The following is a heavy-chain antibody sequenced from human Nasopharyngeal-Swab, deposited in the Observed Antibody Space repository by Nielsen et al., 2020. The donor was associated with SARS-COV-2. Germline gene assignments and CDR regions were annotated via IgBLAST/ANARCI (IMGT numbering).Heavy chain of an antibody. D-gene: IGHD6-13*01. J-gene: IGHJ5*02. CDR3: AREDSSSWSNWFDP. CDR2: IYYSGST. V-gene: IGHV4-61*01. CDR1: GGSVSSGSYY. Sequence: SETLSLTCTVSGGSVSSGSYYWSWIRQPPGKGLEWFGYIYYSGSTNYSPSLKSRVTISVDTSKNQFSLKLSSVTAADTAVYYCAREDSSSWSNWFDPWGQGTLVTVSS.